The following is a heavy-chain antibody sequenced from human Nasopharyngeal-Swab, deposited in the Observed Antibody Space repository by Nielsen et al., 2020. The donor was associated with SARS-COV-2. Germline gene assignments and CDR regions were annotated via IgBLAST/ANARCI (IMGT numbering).Heavy chain of an antibody. CDR2: IYYSGST. Sequence: SETLSLTCTVSGGSISSSSYYGGWIRQPPGKGLEWIGGIYYSGSTYYNPSLKSRVTISVDPSKNQFSLKLSSVTTADTAVYYCARHPTMVRGLRYYWYFDLWGRGTLVTVSS. D-gene: IGHD3-10*01. CDR3: ARHPTMVRGLRYYWYFDL. CDR1: GGSISSSSYY. J-gene: IGHJ2*01. V-gene: IGHV4-39*01.